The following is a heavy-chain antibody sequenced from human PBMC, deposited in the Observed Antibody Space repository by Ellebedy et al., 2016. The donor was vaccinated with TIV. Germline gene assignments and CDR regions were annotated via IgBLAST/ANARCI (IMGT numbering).Heavy chain of an antibody. CDR3: ARGWHPNKNWFNP. CDR1: GGSISSSSYY. CDR2: IYYSGST. V-gene: IGHV4-39*07. Sequence: SETLSLTXTVSGGSISSSSYYWGWIRQPPGKGLEWIGSIYYSGSTYYNPSLKSRVTISVDTSKNQFSLKLSSVTAADTAVYYCARGWHPNKNWFNPWGQGTLVTVSS. D-gene: IGHD1/OR15-1a*01. J-gene: IGHJ5*02.